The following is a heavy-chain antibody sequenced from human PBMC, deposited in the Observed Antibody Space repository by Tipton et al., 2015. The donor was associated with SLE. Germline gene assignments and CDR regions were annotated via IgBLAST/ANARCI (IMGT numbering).Heavy chain of an antibody. D-gene: IGHD2-8*02. CDR3: ARDVGGYNTGWFPYYFDY. V-gene: IGHV4-61*02. CDR1: GGSLTTDTHY. CDR2: IDTGGGT. J-gene: IGHJ4*02. Sequence: TLSLTCTVSGGSLTTDTHYWSWIRQPAGKGLEWLGRIDTGGGTNYNSSLKSRLTISVDTSKNQFSLKLSSVTAADTAVYYCARDVGGYNTGWFPYYFDYWGQGTLVTVSS.